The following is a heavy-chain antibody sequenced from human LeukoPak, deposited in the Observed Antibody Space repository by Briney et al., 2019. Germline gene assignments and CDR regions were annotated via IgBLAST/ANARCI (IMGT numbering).Heavy chain of an antibody. Sequence: SETLSLTCTVSGGSISSFYWSWIRQPPGKGLEWIGYIYYSGSTSYNPSLKSRVTISVDTSKNQFSLKLSSVTAADTAVYYCARRKANWGLFGAFDIWGQGTMVTVSS. D-gene: IGHD7-27*01. CDR2: IYYSGST. J-gene: IGHJ3*02. CDR1: GGSISSFY. V-gene: IGHV4-59*12. CDR3: ARRKANWGLFGAFDI.